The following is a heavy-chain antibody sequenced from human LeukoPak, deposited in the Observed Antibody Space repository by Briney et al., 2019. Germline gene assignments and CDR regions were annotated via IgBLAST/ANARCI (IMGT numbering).Heavy chain of an antibody. D-gene: IGHD2-2*01. J-gene: IGHJ3*02. CDR2: ISYDGINQ. Sequence: GGSLRLSCAASGFTFSKYAMHWVRQAPGKGLYWMAVISYDGINQYYPDSVKGRFTISRDNAKNTLSLQMNSLRAEDTAVYYCVREGFCSTTKCPRAFDIWGQGTMVTVSS. CDR3: VREGFCSTTKCPRAFDI. CDR1: GFTFSKYA. V-gene: IGHV3-30*01.